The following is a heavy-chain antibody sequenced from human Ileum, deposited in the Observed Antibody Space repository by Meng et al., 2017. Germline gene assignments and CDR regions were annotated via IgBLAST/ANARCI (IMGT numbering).Heavy chain of an antibody. D-gene: IGHD6-19*01. J-gene: IGHJ5*01. CDR1: GGSITSGGYS. CDR2: IYYSGST. Sequence: PQLQQSGSGVVKPLQTLSLTSSVSGGSITSGGYSWSWIRQSPGKGLEWVGYIYYSGSTYYSPSLKSRVTISLDRSKSQFSLQLNSVTAADTAVYYCARRSGAYDSWGQGTLVTVSS. V-gene: IGHV4-30-2*06. CDR3: ARRSGAYDS.